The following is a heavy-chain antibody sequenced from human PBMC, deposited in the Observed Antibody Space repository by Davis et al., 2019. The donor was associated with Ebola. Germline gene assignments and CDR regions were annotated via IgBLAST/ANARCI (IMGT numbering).Heavy chain of an antibody. Sequence: GESLKISCAASGFTFSSYGMHWVRQAPGKGLEWVSAISGSGGSTYYADSVKGRFTISRDNSKNTLYLQMNSLRAEDTAVYYCAKDRVVITHYFDYWGQGTLVTVSS. J-gene: IGHJ4*02. V-gene: IGHV3-23*01. D-gene: IGHD3-22*01. CDR2: ISGSGGST. CDR1: GFTFSSYG. CDR3: AKDRVVITHYFDY.